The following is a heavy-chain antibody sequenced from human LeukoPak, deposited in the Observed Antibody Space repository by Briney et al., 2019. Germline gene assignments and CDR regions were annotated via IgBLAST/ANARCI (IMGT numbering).Heavy chain of an antibody. V-gene: IGHV4-30-2*01. D-gene: IGHD1-26*01. J-gene: IGHJ4*02. CDR2: IYHSGST. Sequence: PSETLSLTCAVSGGSISSGGYSWSWIRQPPGKGLEWIGYIYHSGSTYYNPSLKSRVTISVDRSKNQFSLKLSSATAADTAVYYCASSGSYSPYYFDYWGQGTLVTVSS. CDR3: ASSGSYSPYYFDY. CDR1: GGSISSGGYS.